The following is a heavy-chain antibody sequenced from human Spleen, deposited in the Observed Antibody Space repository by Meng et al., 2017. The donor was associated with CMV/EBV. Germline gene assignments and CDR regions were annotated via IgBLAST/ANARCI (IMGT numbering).Heavy chain of an antibody. J-gene: IGHJ5*02. CDR1: GGTFSSYA. D-gene: IGHD6-13*01. Sequence: SGGTFSSYASSWVRQAPGQGLEWMGGIIPIFGTANYAQKFQGRVTITTDESTSTAYMELSSLRSEDTAVYYCARVGSSSWYTGWFDPWGQGTLVTVSS. V-gene: IGHV1-69*05. CDR3: ARVGSSSWYTGWFDP. CDR2: IIPIFGTA.